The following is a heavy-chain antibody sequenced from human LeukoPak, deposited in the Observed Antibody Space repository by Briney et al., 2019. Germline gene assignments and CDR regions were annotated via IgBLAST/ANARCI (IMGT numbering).Heavy chain of an antibody. D-gene: IGHD2-21*02. CDR2: INTNTGNP. J-gene: IGHJ3*01. CDR1: GYTFTNYA. CDR3: ARVGTEVTGLDDAFDV. Sequence: ASVKVSCKASGYTFTNYAMNWVRQAPGQGLEWMGWINTNTGNPTYAQGFTGRFVFSLDTSVSTAYLQISSLKGEDTAVYYCARVGTEVTGLDDAFDVWGQGTMVTVSS. V-gene: IGHV7-4-1*02.